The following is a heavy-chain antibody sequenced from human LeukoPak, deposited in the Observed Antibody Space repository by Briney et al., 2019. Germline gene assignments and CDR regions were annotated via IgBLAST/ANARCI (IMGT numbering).Heavy chain of an antibody. CDR3: ARASIAVPFGY. J-gene: IGHJ4*02. D-gene: IGHD6-19*01. V-gene: IGHV1-8*01. Sequence: GASVKVSCKASGYTFTSYDINWVRQATGQGLEWMGWMNPNSGNTAYAQKFQSRVTMTRNTSISTAYMELSSLRSEDTAVYYCARASIAVPFGYWGQGTLVTVSS. CDR2: MNPNSGNT. CDR1: GYTFTSYD.